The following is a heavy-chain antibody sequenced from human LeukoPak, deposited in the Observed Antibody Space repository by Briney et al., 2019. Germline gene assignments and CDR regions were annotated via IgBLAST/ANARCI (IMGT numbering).Heavy chain of an antibody. D-gene: IGHD3-10*01. J-gene: IGHJ4*02. Sequence: GGSLGLSCAASGFTFSSYWMSWVRQAPGKGLEWVANIKQDGSEKYYVDSVKGRFTISRDNAKNSLYLQMNSLRAEDTAVYYCARDGYYGSGSYELQDYWGQGTLVTVSS. CDR2: IKQDGSEK. CDR1: GFTFSSYW. CDR3: ARDGYYGSGSYELQDY. V-gene: IGHV3-7*01.